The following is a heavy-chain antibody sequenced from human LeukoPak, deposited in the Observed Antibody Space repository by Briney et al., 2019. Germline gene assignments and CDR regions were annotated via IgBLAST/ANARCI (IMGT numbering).Heavy chain of an antibody. CDR3: ARGSGSGWYDILYYYYYYKDV. J-gene: IGHJ6*03. D-gene: IGHD6-19*01. CDR2: IYYSGST. Sequence: PSETLSLTCTVSGGSISSGDYYWSWIRQPPGKGLEWIGYIYYSGSTYYNPSLKSRVTISVDTSKNQFSLKLSSVTAADTAVYYCARGSGSGWYDILYYYYYYKDVWGKGTTVTVSS. CDR1: GGSISSGDYY. V-gene: IGHV4-30-4*08.